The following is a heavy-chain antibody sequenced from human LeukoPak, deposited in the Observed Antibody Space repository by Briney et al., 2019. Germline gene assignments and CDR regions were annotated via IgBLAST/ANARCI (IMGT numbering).Heavy chain of an antibody. CDR1: GGSISSYY. J-gene: IGHJ6*02. Sequence: SETLSLTCTVSGGSISSYYWSWIRQPPGKGLEWIGYIYYSGNNYNPSLKSRVTISLDTSKDQFSLRLTSVTAADTAVYYCAKVSGSGWYYYYGMDVWGQGTAVTVSS. V-gene: IGHV4-59*01. CDR3: AKVSGSGWYYYYGMDV. D-gene: IGHD6-19*01. CDR2: IYYSGN.